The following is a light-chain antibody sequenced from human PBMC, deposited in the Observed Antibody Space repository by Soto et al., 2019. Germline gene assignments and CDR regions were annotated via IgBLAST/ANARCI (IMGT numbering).Light chain of an antibody. CDR2: GAS. CDR3: QQYGGSPRVT. CDR1: QSVSDNY. J-gene: IGKJ4*01. V-gene: IGKV3-20*01. Sequence: EIVLTQSPGTLSLSPGERATLSCRASQSVSDNYLAWYQQKPDQAPRLLIYGASSRATGIPDRFSGSGSGTDFTLTISRLEREDFAVYYCQQYGGSPRVTFGGGTKVEIK.